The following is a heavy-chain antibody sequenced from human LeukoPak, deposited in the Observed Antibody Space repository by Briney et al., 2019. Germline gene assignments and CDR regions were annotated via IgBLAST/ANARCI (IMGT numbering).Heavy chain of an antibody. J-gene: IGHJ4*02. CDR2: IHDGGFS. V-gene: IGHV4-34*01. CDR1: GGSFSDDY. D-gene: IGHD5-18*01. CDR3: ARGLFRGYIWD. Sequence: SETLSLTCSVYGGSFSDDYGSWIRQAPGKGLEWIGEIHDGGFSDYNPSLKSRVAMSVDTSKNQFSLSLNSVTAADTAMYYCARGLFRGYIWDWGQGTLVTVSS.